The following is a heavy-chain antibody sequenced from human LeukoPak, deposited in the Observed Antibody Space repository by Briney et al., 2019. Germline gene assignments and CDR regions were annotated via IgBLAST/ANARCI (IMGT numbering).Heavy chain of an antibody. CDR3: ARGGSYFSRRVLSY. V-gene: IGHV3-48*03. J-gene: IGHJ4*02. CDR1: GFTFSSYE. D-gene: IGHD1-26*01. CDR2: ISSSGSTI. Sequence: GGSLRLSCAASGFTFSSYEMNWVRQAPGKGLEWVSYISSSGSTIYYADSVKGRFTISRDNAKNSLYLQMNSLRAEDTAVYYCARGGSYFSRRVLSYWGQGTLVTVSS.